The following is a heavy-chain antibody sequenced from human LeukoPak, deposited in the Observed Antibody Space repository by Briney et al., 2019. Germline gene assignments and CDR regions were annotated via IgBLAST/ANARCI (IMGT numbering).Heavy chain of an antibody. J-gene: IGHJ4*02. CDR3: ARDSGYSDY. Sequence: GGSLRLSCSASGFTFSSSWMNWVRQAPGKGLEWVANIKKDGSEKNYVDSVKGRFTISRDNAKNSLYLQMNSLRAEDTAVYYCARDSGYSDYWGQGTLVTVSS. V-gene: IGHV3-7*01. CDR2: IKKDGSEK. D-gene: IGHD5-24*01. CDR1: GFTFSSSW.